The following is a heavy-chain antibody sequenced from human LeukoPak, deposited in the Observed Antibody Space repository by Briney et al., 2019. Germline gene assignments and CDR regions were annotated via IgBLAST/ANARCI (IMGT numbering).Heavy chain of an antibody. CDR1: GFTFSSYA. V-gene: IGHV3-48*04. D-gene: IGHD2-2*01. Sequence: GGSLRLSCAASGFTFSSYAMHWVRQAPGKGLEWVSYISSSGSTIYYADSVKGRFTISRENAKNSLYLQMNSLRAEDTAVYYCARDKRGQLYRRGAFDIWGQGTMVTVSS. J-gene: IGHJ3*02. CDR2: ISSSGSTI. CDR3: ARDKRGQLYRRGAFDI.